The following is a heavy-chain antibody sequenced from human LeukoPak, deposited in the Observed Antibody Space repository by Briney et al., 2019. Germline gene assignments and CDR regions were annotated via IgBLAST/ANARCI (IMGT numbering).Heavy chain of an antibody. Sequence: SETLSLTCTVSGGSISSSSYYWGWIRQPPGKGLEWIGSIYYSGSTYYNPSLKSRVTISLDTSKNQFSLKLSSVTAADTAVYYCARQMQDYDSSGNNWFDPWGQGTLVPVSS. D-gene: IGHD3-22*01. J-gene: IGHJ5*02. V-gene: IGHV4-39*01. CDR1: GGSISSSSYY. CDR2: IYYSGST. CDR3: ARQMQDYDSSGNNWFDP.